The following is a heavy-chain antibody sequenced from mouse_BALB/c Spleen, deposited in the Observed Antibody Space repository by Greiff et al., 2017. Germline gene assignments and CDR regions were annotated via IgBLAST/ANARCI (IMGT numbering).Heavy chain of an antibody. Sequence: VMLVESGPDLVAPSQSLSITCTVSGFSLTSYGVHWVRQPPGKGLEWLVVIWSDGSTTYNSALKSRLSISKDNSKSQVFLKMNSLQTDDTAMYYCARHYYDGNYFDYWGQGTTLTVSS. V-gene: IGHV2-6-2*01. CDR3: ARHYYDGNYFDY. J-gene: IGHJ2*01. CDR1: GFSLTSYG. CDR2: IWSDGST. D-gene: IGHD1-1*01.